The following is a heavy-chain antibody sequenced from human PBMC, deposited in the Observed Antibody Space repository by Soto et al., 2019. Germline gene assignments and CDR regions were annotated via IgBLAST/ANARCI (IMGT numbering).Heavy chain of an antibody. CDR2: MNHNSGNT. J-gene: IGHJ5*02. Sequence: QVQLVQSGAEVKKPGASVKVSCKASGYTFTSYDINWVRQATGQGLEWMGWMNHNSGNTGYAQKFQGRGTMTRTTSLSTSYMELSSLRSEDTAMYYCARGLEWSWSLAPWGQGTLVTVSS. D-gene: IGHD3-3*01. CDR3: ARGLEWSWSLAP. CDR1: GYTFTSYD. V-gene: IGHV1-8*01.